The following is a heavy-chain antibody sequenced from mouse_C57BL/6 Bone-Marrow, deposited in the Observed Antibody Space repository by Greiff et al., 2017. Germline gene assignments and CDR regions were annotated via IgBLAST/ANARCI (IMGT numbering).Heavy chain of an antibody. D-gene: IGHD2-12*01. CDR3: ARDSEPPYYAMAY. J-gene: IGHJ4*01. CDR2: INPNNGGT. CDR1: GYTFTDYN. Sequence: VQLQQSGPELVKPGASVKIPCKASGYTFTDYNMDWVKQSHGKSLEWIGDINPNNGGTIYNQKFKGKATLTVDKSSSTAYMELRSLTSEDTAVYYCARDSEPPYYAMAYWGQGTSVTVSS. V-gene: IGHV1-18*01.